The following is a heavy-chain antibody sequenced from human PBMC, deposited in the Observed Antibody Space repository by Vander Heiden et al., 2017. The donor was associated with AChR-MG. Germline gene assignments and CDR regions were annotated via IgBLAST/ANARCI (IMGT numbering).Heavy chain of an antibody. CDR3: AGSTEVTVY. Sequence: EVHLVESGGALVQPGGSLRLSCAASGFTFSSCDMNWVRQAPGKGLEWLSYISSDRTTRDDADSVRGRFTISRDNAKNSLYMKMNSLRDDDTAVYDCAGSTEVTVYWGQGTLVTVSS. CDR2: ISSDRTTR. D-gene: IGHD4-17*01. J-gene: IGHJ4*02. CDR1: GFTFSSCD. V-gene: IGHV3-48*02.